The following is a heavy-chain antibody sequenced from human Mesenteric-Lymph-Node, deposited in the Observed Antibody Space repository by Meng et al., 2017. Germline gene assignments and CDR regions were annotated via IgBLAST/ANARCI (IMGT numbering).Heavy chain of an antibody. CDR2: INHSGST. V-gene: IGHV4-34*01. CDR1: GGSLSGYN. Sequence: QVRQQTGGQGRWQPSEPLSLICFVNGGSLSGYNWRVIRQPPGKGLEWIGEINHSGSTNYNPSLKSRVTVSVDTSKNQLSLKVSSVIAADTAVYYCARERDGPLDPWGQGALVTVSS. CDR3: ARERDGPLDP. D-gene: IGHD1-1*01. J-gene: IGHJ5*02.